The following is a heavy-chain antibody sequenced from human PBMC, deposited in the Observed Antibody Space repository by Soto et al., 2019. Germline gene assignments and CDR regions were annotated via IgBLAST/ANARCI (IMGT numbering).Heavy chain of an antibody. V-gene: IGHV3-23*01. J-gene: IGHJ4*02. CDR2: ISGSGGST. Sequence: ESLIISCAASGFTFSSYAMSWVRQAPGKGLEWVSAISGSGGSTYYADSVKGRFTISRDNSKNTLYLQMNSLRAEDTAVYYCAKASGGNPWQYYFDYWGQGTLVTVSS. D-gene: IGHD2-15*01. CDR3: AKASGGNPWQYYFDY. CDR1: GFTFSSYA.